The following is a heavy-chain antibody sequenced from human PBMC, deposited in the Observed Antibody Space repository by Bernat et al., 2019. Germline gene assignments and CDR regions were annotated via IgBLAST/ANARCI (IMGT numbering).Heavy chain of an antibody. J-gene: IGHJ4*02. Sequence: QVQLVESGGGVVQPGRSLRLSCEASGFTFSSYGMHWVRQAPGKGLEWVAVISYDENNKYYGDSVKSRFTISRDNSKNTLYLQMNSLRGEDTAVYYCAKGLAAAGQRGYFDYWGQGTLVTVSS. V-gene: IGHV3-30*18. D-gene: IGHD6-13*01. CDR1: GFTFSSYG. CDR3: AKGLAAAGQRGYFDY. CDR2: ISYDENNK.